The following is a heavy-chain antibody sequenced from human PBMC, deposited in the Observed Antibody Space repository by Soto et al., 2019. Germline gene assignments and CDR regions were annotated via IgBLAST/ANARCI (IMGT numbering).Heavy chain of an antibody. D-gene: IGHD6-19*01. J-gene: IGHJ6*02. CDR3: AKDGFAAVAGNYYYGMDV. V-gene: IGHV3-30*18. Sequence: TGGSLRLSCAASGFTFSSYGMHWVRQAPGKGLEWVAVISYDGSNKYYADSVKGRFTISRDNSKNTLYLQMNSLRAEDTAVYYCAKDGFAAVAGNYYYGMDVWGQGTTVTVSS. CDR1: GFTFSSYG. CDR2: ISYDGSNK.